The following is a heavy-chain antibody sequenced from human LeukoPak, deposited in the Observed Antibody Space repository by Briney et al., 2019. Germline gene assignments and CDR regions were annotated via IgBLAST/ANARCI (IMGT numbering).Heavy chain of an antibody. CDR3: TRDLPVPSLVRGIIIYGLIDY. Sequence: GGSLRLSCEASGFNFNTISMNWVRRAPGKGLEWVSSISPDGDTIYHADSVKGRFTTSRDNAERSLYLLMNSLRAEDTAVYYCTRDLPVPSLVRGIIIYGLIDYWGQGTLVTVSS. J-gene: IGHJ4*02. V-gene: IGHV3-21*01. CDR1: GFNFNTIS. D-gene: IGHD3-10*01. CDR2: ISPDGDTI.